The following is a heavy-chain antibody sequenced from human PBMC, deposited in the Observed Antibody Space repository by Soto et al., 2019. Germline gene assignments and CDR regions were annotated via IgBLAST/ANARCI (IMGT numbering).Heavy chain of an antibody. Sequence: GGSLRLSCAASGFTFSSYWMSWVRQAPGKGLEWVANIKQDGSQKYYVDSVKGRSTISRDNAKNSLYLQMNNLRAEDTAVYYCARVLSQGGGSYYYYGMDVWGQGTTVTVSS. CDR2: IKQDGSQK. J-gene: IGHJ6*02. V-gene: IGHV3-7*05. D-gene: IGHD3-16*01. CDR1: GFTFSSYW. CDR3: ARVLSQGGGSYYYYGMDV.